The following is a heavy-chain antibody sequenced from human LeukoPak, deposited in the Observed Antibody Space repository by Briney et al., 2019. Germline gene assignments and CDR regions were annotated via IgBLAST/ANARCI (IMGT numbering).Heavy chain of an antibody. J-gene: IGHJ5*02. Sequence: GGSQSLSCTVSGFTFGVYAMSWFRQAPGKGLEWVGFIRNKAYGGTTEYAASVKGRFTNPRDESKSIAYLQMNSLKTEDPAVYYCTRAADYGDYVWFEPWGQGTLVTVSS. CDR2: IRNKAYGGTT. CDR3: TRAADYGDYVWFEP. CDR1: GFTFGVYA. V-gene: IGHV3-49*03. D-gene: IGHD4-17*01.